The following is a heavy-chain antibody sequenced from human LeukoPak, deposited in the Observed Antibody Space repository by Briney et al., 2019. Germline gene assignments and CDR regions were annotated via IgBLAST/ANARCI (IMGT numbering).Heavy chain of an antibody. CDR2: INHSGST. J-gene: IGHJ4*02. Sequence: PSETLSLTCAVYGGSSSGYYWSWIRQPPGKGLEWIGEINHSGSTNYNPSLKSRVTISVDTSKNQFSLKLSSVTAADTAVYYCARGSVGSGWAFDYWGQGTLVTVSS. CDR3: ARGSVGSGWAFDY. V-gene: IGHV4-34*01. CDR1: GGSSSGYY. D-gene: IGHD6-19*01.